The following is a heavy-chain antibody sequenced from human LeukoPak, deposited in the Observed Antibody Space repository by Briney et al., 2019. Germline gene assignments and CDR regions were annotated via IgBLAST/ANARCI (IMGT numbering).Heavy chain of an antibody. D-gene: IGHD3-10*01. CDR3: ARGGYYGSGNDFRFDP. V-gene: IGHV4-59*01. Sequence: SETLSLTCSVSGGSISSYYWSWIRQPPEKGLEWIGYIHYTGSTNYNPSLKSRVTISVETSKNQFSLKLKSVTAADTAVYYCARGGYYGSGNDFRFDPLGQGTLVTVSS. CDR1: GGSISSYY. J-gene: IGHJ5*02. CDR2: IHYTGST.